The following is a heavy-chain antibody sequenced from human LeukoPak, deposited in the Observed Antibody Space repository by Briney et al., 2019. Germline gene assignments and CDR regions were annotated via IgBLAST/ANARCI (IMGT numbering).Heavy chain of an antibody. CDR1: GFTFSSYG. V-gene: IGHV3-30*02. D-gene: IGHD3-10*01. Sequence: GGSLRLSCAASGFTFSSYGMHWVRQAPGKGLEWVAFIRYDGSNKYYADSVKGRFTISRDNSKNTLYLQMNSLRAEDTAVYYCAKATREATVASFFGYWGQGTPVTVSS. CDR3: AKATREATVASFFGY. CDR2: IRYDGSNK. J-gene: IGHJ4*02.